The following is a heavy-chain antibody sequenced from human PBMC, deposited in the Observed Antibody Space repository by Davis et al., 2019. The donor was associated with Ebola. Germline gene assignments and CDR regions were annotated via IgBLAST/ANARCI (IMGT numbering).Heavy chain of an antibody. Sequence: GESLKISCAASGFTFSSYGMHWVRQAPGKGLEWVAVISYDGSNKYYADSVKGQFTISRDNSKNTLYLQMNSLRAEDTAVYYCAKENSRDGYNYRYYFDYWGQGTLVTVSS. J-gene: IGHJ4*02. D-gene: IGHD5-24*01. CDR1: GFTFSSYG. V-gene: IGHV3-30*18. CDR3: AKENSRDGYNYRYYFDY. CDR2: ISYDGSNK.